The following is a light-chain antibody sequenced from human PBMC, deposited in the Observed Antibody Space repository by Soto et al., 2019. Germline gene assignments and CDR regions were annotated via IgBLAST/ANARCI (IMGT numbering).Light chain of an antibody. V-gene: IGKV1-5*03. Sequence: DIQMTQSPSTLSASVGDGVTITCRASQSIGSWLAWYQQKPGKAPNLLIYKASSLESGVPSRFSGSGSGTEFTVTISSLQPEDFATYYCQQFNSYPWTFGQGTKVDI. CDR2: KAS. J-gene: IGKJ1*01. CDR1: QSIGSW. CDR3: QQFNSYPWT.